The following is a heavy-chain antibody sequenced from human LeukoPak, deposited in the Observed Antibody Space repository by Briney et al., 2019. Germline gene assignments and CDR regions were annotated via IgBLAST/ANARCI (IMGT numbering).Heavy chain of an antibody. D-gene: IGHD6-13*01. Sequence: GRSLRLSCAASGFTISSYGMHWVRQAPGKGLEWVAVIWYDGSNKYYADSVKGRFTISRDNSKNTLYLQMNSLRAEDTAVYYCQVAAAGIFDYWGQGTLVTVSS. J-gene: IGHJ4*02. CDR1: GFTISSYG. V-gene: IGHV3-33*01. CDR2: IWYDGSNK. CDR3: QVAAAGIFDY.